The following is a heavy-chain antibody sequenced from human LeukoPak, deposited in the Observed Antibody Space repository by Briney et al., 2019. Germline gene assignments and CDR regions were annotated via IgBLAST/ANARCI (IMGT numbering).Heavy chain of an antibody. CDR2: ISSSSSYI. J-gene: IGHJ4*02. CDR3: ARGPMITFGGVIVSFDY. CDR1: GFTFSSYS. V-gene: IGHV3-21*01. Sequence: PGGSLRLSCAASGFTFSSYSMNWVRQAPGKGLEWVSSISSSSSYIYYADSVKGRFTISRDNAKNSLYLQMNSLRAEDTAVYYCARGPMITFGGVIVSFDYWGREPWSPSPQ. D-gene: IGHD3-16*02.